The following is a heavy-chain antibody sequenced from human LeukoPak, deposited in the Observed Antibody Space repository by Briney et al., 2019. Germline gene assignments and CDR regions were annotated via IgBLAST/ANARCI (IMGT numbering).Heavy chain of an antibody. D-gene: IGHD2-2*01. V-gene: IGHV3-23*01. Sequence: GGSLRLSCAASGFTFSSYAMSWVRQAPGKGLEWVSAISGSGGSTYYADPVKGRFTITRDNSKNTLYLQMNSLRAEDTAVYYCPSSRSWYFDLWGSGTLVTVSS. CDR2: ISGSGGST. J-gene: IGHJ2*01. CDR1: GFTFSSYA. CDR3: PSSRSWYFDL.